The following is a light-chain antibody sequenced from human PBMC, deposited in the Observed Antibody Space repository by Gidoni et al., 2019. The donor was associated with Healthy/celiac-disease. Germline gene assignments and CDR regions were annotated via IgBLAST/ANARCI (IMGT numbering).Light chain of an antibody. CDR3: QSYDSSNLWV. Sequence: NFMLTQHHSVSESPGKTVTISCTGSSGSIDSNYVQWYQQRPGSAPTTVIYADNQRPSGVPDRFSGSIDSSSNSASLTISGLKTEDEADYYCQSYDSSNLWVFGGGTKLTVL. CDR1: SGSIDSNY. CDR2: ADN. V-gene: IGLV6-57*02. J-gene: IGLJ3*02.